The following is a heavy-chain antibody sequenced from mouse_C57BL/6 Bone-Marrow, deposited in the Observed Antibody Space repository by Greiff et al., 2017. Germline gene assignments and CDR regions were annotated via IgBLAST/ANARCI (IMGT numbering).Heavy chain of an antibody. CDR3: VRGGDYYGSSWYFDV. J-gene: IGHJ1*03. Sequence: EVQGVESGGGLVQPKGSLKLSCAASGFSFNTYAMNWVRQAPGKGLEWVARIRSKSNNYATYYADSVKDRFTISRDDSESMLYLQMNNLKTEDTAMYYCVRGGDYYGSSWYFDVWGTGTTVTVSS. D-gene: IGHD1-1*01. CDR1: GFSFNTYA. CDR2: IRSKSNNYAT. V-gene: IGHV10-1*01.